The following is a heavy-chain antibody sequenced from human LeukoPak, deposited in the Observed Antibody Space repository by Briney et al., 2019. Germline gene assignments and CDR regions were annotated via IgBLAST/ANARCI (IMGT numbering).Heavy chain of an antibody. D-gene: IGHD3-22*01. CDR1: GGSISSYY. Sequence: SETLSLTCTVSGGSISSYYWSWIRQPPGKGLEWIGYIYYSGSTNYSPSLKSRVTISVDTSKNQFSLRLSSVTAADTAVYYCARMYYYDSSGYSDAFDIWGQGTMVTVSS. CDR3: ARMYYYDSSGYSDAFDI. CDR2: IYYSGST. J-gene: IGHJ3*02. V-gene: IGHV4-59*01.